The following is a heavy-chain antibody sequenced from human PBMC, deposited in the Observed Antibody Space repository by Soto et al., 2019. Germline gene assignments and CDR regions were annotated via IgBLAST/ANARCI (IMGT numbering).Heavy chain of an antibody. CDR2: ISAYNGDT. CDR1: GYTFNSYG. J-gene: IGHJ5*02. D-gene: IGHD5-12*01. CDR3: ARDIVHTRDKNWFDP. V-gene: IGHV1-18*01. Sequence: ASVKVSCKASGYTFNSYGITWVRQAPGQGLEWMGWISAYNGDTNYAQNFRGRVTMTTDTSTSTAYMGLRSLRSDDTAMYYCARDIVHTRDKNWFDPWGQGTQVTVSS.